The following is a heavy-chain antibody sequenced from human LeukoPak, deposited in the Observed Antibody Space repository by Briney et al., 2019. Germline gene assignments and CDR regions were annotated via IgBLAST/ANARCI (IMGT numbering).Heavy chain of an antibody. CDR3: ARAGSSSEIYYYMDV. J-gene: IGHJ6*03. CDR2: ISSSSSYI. Sequence: GGSLRLSCAASGFTFSSYSMNWVRQAPGKGLEWVSSISSSSSYIYYADSVKGRFTISRDNAKNSLYLQMNSLRAEDTAVYYCARAGSSSEIYYYMDVWGKGTTVTVSS. V-gene: IGHV3-21*01. CDR1: GFTFSSYS. D-gene: IGHD6-6*01.